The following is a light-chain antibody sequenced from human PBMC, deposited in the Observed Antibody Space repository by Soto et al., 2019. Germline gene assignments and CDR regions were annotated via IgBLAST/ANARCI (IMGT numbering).Light chain of an antibody. J-gene: IGKJ3*01. CDR2: DAS. CDR1: QSISSA. V-gene: IGKV1-13*02. CDR3: QQFNSYPFIFT. Sequence: AIQLTQSPSSLSASVGDRVTITCRASQSISSALAWYQQKPGKAPKLLIYDASSLESGVPSRFSGSGSGTDFTLTISSLQHADFATYYCQQFNSYPFIFTFGPGNKVDIK.